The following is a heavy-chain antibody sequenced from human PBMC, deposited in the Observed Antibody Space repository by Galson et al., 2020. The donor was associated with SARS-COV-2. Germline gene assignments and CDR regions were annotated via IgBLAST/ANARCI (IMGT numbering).Heavy chain of an antibody. CDR1: GFIFRDAH. J-gene: IGHJ5*02. D-gene: IGHD3-16*01. Sequence: GESLKISCAASGFIFRDAHMSWIRQAPGKGLEWISYIKNRGDTKYYADSVKGRFTMSRDNDQNLLYLQMNNLRVEDTAMYYCARESWGSLDPWGQGTLVTVSS. V-gene: IGHV3-11*01. CDR3: ARESWGSLDP. CDR2: IKNRGDTK.